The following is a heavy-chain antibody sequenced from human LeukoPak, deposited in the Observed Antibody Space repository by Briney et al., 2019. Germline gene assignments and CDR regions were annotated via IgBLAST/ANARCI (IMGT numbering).Heavy chain of an antibody. J-gene: IGHJ3*02. Sequence: SETLSLTCTVSGDSISTYYWSWIRQPPGKGLEWIGYIYYRVTSDYNPSLKSRVTMSVDMSTRQISLKLSSVTAADTAVYYCARVGRDSSGYSDAFDIWGQGTMVTVSS. CDR3: ARVGRDSSGYSDAFDI. D-gene: IGHD3-22*01. CDR2: IYYRVTS. V-gene: IGHV4-59*01. CDR1: GDSISTYY.